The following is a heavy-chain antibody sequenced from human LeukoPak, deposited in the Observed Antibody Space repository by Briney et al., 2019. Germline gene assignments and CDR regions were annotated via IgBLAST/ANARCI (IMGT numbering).Heavy chain of an antibody. J-gene: IGHJ4*02. CDR1: GFTFSSYA. D-gene: IGHD3-9*01. CDR3: ARDRNYDILTGYFSSFDY. V-gene: IGHV3-30-3*01. Sequence: PGRSLRLSCAASGFTFSSYAMHWVRQAPGKGLAWVAVISYDGSNKYYADSVKGRFTISRDNSKNTLYLQMNSLRAEDTAVYYCARDRNYDILTGYFSSFDYWGQGTLVTVSS. CDR2: ISYDGSNK.